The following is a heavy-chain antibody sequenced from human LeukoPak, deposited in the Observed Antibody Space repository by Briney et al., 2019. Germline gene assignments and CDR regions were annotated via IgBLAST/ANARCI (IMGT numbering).Heavy chain of an antibody. J-gene: IGHJ4*02. V-gene: IGHV3-74*01. CDR2: ISNDGTTT. Sequence: GGSLRLSCAASGFTFSNYWIHWVRQAPGKGLVWFSRISNDGTTTASADSVKGRFTLSRYNAKSTFYLQMNSLRAEDTALYYCARERGFNYFDYWGPGTLVTVSS. CDR3: ARERGFNYFDY. CDR1: GFTFSNYW.